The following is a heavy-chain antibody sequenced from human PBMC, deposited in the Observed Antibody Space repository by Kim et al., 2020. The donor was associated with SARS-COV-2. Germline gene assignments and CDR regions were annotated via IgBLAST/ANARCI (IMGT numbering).Heavy chain of an antibody. V-gene: IGHV4-39*07. D-gene: IGHD6-19*01. CDR2: IYYSGIT. CDR3: ARVLRGSGWSHDAFDI. J-gene: IGHJ3*02. CDR1: GGSISSSSYY. Sequence: SETLSLTCTVSGGSISSSSYYWGWIRQPPGKGLEWIVSIYYSGITYYNPSLKSRVTISVDTSKNQFSLKLSSVTAADTAVYYCARVLRGSGWSHDAFDIWGQGTMVTVSS.